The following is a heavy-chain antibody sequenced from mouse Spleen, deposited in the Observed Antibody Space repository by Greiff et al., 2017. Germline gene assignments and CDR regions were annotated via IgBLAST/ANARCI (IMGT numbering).Heavy chain of an antibody. Sequence: VKLQESGPGLVQPSQSLSITCTVSGFSLTSYGVHWVRQSPGKGLEWLGVIWSGGSTDYNAAFISRLSISKDNSKSQVFFKMNSLQADDTAIYYCARTYYDYDEDYAMDYWGQGTSVTVSS. V-gene: IGHV2-2*01. CDR2: IWSGGST. CDR1: GFSLTSYG. J-gene: IGHJ4*01. CDR3: ARTYYDYDEDYAMDY. D-gene: IGHD2-4*01.